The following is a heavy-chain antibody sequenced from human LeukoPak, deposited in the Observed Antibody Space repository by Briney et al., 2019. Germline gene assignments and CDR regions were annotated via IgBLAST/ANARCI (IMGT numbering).Heavy chain of an antibody. D-gene: IGHD4-17*01. CDR1: GGSISSSSYY. V-gene: IGHV4-39*07. Sequence: SETLSLTCTVSGGSISSSSYYWGWIRQPPGKGLEWIGSIHYSGSTYYNPSLKSRVAISVDTSKNQFSLKLSSVTAADTAVYYCAGPYGDYSNAFDIWGQGTMVTVSS. CDR3: AGPYGDYSNAFDI. J-gene: IGHJ3*02. CDR2: IHYSGST.